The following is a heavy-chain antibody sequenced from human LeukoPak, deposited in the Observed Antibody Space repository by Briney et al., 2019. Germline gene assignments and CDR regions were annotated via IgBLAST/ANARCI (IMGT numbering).Heavy chain of an antibody. V-gene: IGHV3-23*01. CDR1: GFTFSSYA. Sequence: GGSLRLSCAASGFTFSSYAMSWVRQAPGKWLEWVSAISGSGGSTYYADSVKGRFTISRDNSKNTLYLQMNSLRAEDTSVYYCAKDRSQLRRSNAFDIWGPGTMVTVSS. J-gene: IGHJ3*02. CDR2: ISGSGGST. CDR3: AKDRSQLRRSNAFDI. D-gene: IGHD2-2*01.